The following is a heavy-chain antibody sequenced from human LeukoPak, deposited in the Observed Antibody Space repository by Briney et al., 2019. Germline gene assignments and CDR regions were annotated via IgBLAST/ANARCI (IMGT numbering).Heavy chain of an antibody. Sequence: PSETLSLTCTVSGGSISSYYWSWIRQPPGKGLEWIGSIYHSGSTYYNPSLKSRVTISVDTSKNQFSLKLSSVTAADTAVYYCARGGGGKNNWFDPWGQGTLVTVSS. J-gene: IGHJ5*02. CDR3: ARGGGGKNNWFDP. D-gene: IGHD3-16*01. CDR1: GGSISSYY. V-gene: IGHV4-38-2*02. CDR2: IYHSGST.